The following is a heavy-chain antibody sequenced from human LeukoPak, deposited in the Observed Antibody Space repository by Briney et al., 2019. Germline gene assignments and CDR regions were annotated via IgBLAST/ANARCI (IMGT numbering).Heavy chain of an antibody. J-gene: IGHJ4*02. CDR3: ARDSTQRYYYDSSGYYYGVDY. CDR1: GYTFTGYY. D-gene: IGHD3-22*01. CDR2: MNPNSGGT. Sequence: EASVKVSCKASGYTFTGYYMHWVRQAPGQGLEWMGRMNPNSGGTNYAQKFQGRVTMTRDTSISTAYMELSRLRSDDTAVYYCARDSTQRYYYDSSGYYYGVDYWGQGTLVTVSS. V-gene: IGHV1-2*06.